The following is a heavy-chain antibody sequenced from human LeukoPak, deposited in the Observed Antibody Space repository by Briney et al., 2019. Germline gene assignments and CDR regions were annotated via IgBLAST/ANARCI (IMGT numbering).Heavy chain of an antibody. CDR3: ARVVLKHYYDSSGYYGGRRAAFDI. CDR1: GGSFSGYY. V-gene: IGHV4-34*01. D-gene: IGHD3-22*01. CDR2: INHSGST. Sequence: ETLSLTCAVYGGSFSGYYWSRIRQPPGKGLEWIGEINHSGSTNYNPSLKSRVTISVDTSKNQFSLKLSSVTAADTAVYYCARVVLKHYYDSSGYYGGRRAAFDIWGQGTMVTVSS. J-gene: IGHJ3*02.